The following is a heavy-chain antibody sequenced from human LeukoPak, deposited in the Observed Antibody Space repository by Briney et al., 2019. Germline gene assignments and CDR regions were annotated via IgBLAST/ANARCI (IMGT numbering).Heavy chain of an antibody. D-gene: IGHD6-13*01. CDR1: GYSFTSYW. J-gene: IGHJ6*04. Sequence: GESLQISCKGSGYSFTSYWIGWVRQMPGKGLEWMGTIYPGDSDTRYSPSFQGQVTISADKSISTAYLQWSSLKASDTAMYYCAKSPGPAAAGYYYYAMDVWGKGTTVTVSA. V-gene: IGHV5-51*01. CDR2: IYPGDSDT. CDR3: AKSPGPAAAGYYYYAMDV.